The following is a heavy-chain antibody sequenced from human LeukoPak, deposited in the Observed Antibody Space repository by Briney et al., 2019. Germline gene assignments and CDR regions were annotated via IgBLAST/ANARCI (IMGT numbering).Heavy chain of an antibody. J-gene: IGHJ3*02. CDR1: AGSINSYY. CDR3: ARVAGGGRAFDI. Sequence: SETLSLTCTVSAGSINSYYWSWIRQPPGKGLEWIGQVYYSGGTNYNPSLKSRVTISVDTSKNQFSLKLSSVTAADTAVYYCARVAGGGRAFDIWGQGTMVTVSS. CDR2: VYYSGGT. D-gene: IGHD2-15*01. V-gene: IGHV4-59*01.